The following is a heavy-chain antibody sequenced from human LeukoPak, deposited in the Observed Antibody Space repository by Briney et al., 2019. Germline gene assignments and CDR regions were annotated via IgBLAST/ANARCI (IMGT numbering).Heavy chain of an antibody. CDR3: AKSWSYYQIDY. D-gene: IGHD1-26*01. CDR1: GFTFTTYG. CDR2: IGGSGTRT. V-gene: IGHV3-23*01. J-gene: IGHJ4*02. Sequence: PGGSLRLSCSASGFTFTTYGMNWVRQAPGKGLEWVSGIGGSGTRTYYADSVKGRFTISRDNSKNTLCLQMNSLRAEDTAVYYCAKSWSYYQIDYWGQGTLVTVSS.